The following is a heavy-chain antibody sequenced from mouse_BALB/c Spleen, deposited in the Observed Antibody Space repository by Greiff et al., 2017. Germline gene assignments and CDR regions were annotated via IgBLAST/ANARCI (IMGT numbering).Heavy chain of an antibody. CDR1: GFSLTSYG. Sequence: VKVVESGPGLVAPSQSLSITCTVSGFSLTSYGVHWVRQPPGKGLEWLGVIWAGGSTNYNSALMSRLSISKDNSKSQVFLKMNSLQTDDTAMYYCARSLLRHYYAMDYWGQGTSVTVSS. CDR3: ARSLLRHYYAMDY. D-gene: IGHD1-2*01. J-gene: IGHJ4*01. V-gene: IGHV2-9*02. CDR2: IWAGGST.